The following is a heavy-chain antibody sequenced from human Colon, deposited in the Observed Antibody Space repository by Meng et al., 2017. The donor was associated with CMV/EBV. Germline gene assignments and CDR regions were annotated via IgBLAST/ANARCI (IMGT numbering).Heavy chain of an antibody. Sequence: ASVKVSCKASGYSLSNYGIAWVRQAPGQGLEWMGWISDHNGNTNYAQKFQGRVTVTTDTSTGTVYMELGSLRSDDTAVYYCARDLPGYCSSSTCYIGWFDAWGQGTLVTVSS. J-gene: IGHJ5*02. CDR3: ARDLPGYCSSSTCYIGWFDA. CDR2: ISDHNGNT. CDR1: GYSLSNYG. V-gene: IGHV1-18*01. D-gene: IGHD2-2*01.